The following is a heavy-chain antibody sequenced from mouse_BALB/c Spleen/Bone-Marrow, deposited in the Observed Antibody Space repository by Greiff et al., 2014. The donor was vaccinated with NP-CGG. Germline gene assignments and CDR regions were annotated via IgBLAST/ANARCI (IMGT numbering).Heavy chain of an antibody. CDR3: ARGIYYGNYVYAMDY. D-gene: IGHD2-1*01. Sequence: DLVKPGASVKLSCKASGYTFTNYWINWIKQRPGQGLEWIGRIAPGSGSTYYNEMLKGKATLTVDTSSSTAYIQLSSLSSEDSAVYFCARGIYYGNYVYAMDYWGQGTSVTVSS. J-gene: IGHJ4*01. CDR2: IAPGSGST. CDR1: GYTFTNYW. V-gene: IGHV1S41*01.